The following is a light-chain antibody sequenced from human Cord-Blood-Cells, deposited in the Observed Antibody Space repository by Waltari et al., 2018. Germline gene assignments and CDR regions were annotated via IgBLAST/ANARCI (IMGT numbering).Light chain of an antibody. Sequence: QSVLTQPPSVSGAPGQRVTISGTGTSPKIGEGYNVPWYQQLPGTAPKLLIYGNSNRPSGVPDRFSGSKSGTSASLAITGLQAEDEADYYCQSYDSSLSGFWVFGGGTKLTVL. J-gene: IGLJ3*02. CDR3: QSYDSSLSGFWV. V-gene: IGLV1-40*01. CDR2: GNS. CDR1: SPKIGEGYN.